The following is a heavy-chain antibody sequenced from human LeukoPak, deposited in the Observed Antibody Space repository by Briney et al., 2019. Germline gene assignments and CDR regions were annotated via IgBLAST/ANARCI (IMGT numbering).Heavy chain of an antibody. CDR1: GFTFTSYW. D-gene: IGHD6-6*01. CDR2: IKKDGSEK. V-gene: IGHV3-7*01. CDR3: ARDDNLAARRRGVL. J-gene: IGHJ4*02. Sequence: GGSLRLSCAASGFTFTSYWMRWVRQAPGKGLEWVANIKKDGSEKYYVDSVKGRFTISRDNAKNSLYLQMNSLRAEDTAVYYCARDDNLAARRRGVLWGQGTLVTVSS.